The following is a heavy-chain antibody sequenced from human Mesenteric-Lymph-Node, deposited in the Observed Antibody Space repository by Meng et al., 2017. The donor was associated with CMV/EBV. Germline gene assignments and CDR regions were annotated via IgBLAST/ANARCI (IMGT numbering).Heavy chain of an antibody. J-gene: IGHJ3*02. CDR3: ARDVTLLGSNGDDAFDI. CDR2: INPNGGGF. Sequence: GESLKISCVVSGFTFSTYGMHWVRQAPGKGLEWMGWINPNGGGFSYAQQFKGRVAMTRDTSIDTAYMDLNWLTSDDTAVYYCARDVTLLGSNGDDAFDIWGQGTMVTVSS. CDR1: GFTFSTYG. D-gene: IGHD2-8*01. V-gene: IGHV1-2*02.